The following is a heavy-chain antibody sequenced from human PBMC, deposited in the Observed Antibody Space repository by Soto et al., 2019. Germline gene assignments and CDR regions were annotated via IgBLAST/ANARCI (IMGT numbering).Heavy chain of an antibody. Sequence: QVQLLQSGTEVTEHGASVKVSCKASGYTFTSFDISCVRQAPGQGLEWVGWTTASNTHTNHAQKLQGRVTMTTDTYTTTAYMELRSLRSADTAIYYCARGGYSSGYHYWGQGTLVTVSS. CDR1: GYTFTSFD. V-gene: IGHV1-18*04. CDR3: ARGGYSSGYHY. CDR2: TTASNTHT. J-gene: IGHJ4*02. D-gene: IGHD3-22*01.